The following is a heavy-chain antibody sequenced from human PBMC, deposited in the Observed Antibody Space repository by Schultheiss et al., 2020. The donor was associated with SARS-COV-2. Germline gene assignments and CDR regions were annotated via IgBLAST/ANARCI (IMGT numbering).Heavy chain of an antibody. Sequence: GESLKISCAASGFTFSSYGMHWVRQAPGKGLEWVAVISYDGSNKYYADSVKGRFTISRDNSKNTLYLQMNSLRAEDTAVYYCARDQSSHYDILTGYPDYWGQGTLVTVSS. CDR3: ARDQSSHYDILTGYPDY. V-gene: IGHV3-30*03. CDR2: ISYDGSNK. J-gene: IGHJ4*02. CDR1: GFTFSSYG. D-gene: IGHD3-9*01.